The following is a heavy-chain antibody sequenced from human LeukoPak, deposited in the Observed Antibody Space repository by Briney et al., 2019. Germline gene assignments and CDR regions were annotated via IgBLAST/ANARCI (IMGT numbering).Heavy chain of an antibody. J-gene: IGHJ4*02. CDR3: ARESHVTREDY. CDR2: ISANDGNT. Sequence: ASVKVSCKASGYTFTSYSMNWVRQAPGQALEWMGWISANDGNTDYPQKLQGRVTMTTDTSTSTAYMELRSLRSDDTAVYYCARESHVTREDYWGQGTLVTVSS. CDR1: GYTFTSYS. D-gene: IGHD3-10*01. V-gene: IGHV1-18*01.